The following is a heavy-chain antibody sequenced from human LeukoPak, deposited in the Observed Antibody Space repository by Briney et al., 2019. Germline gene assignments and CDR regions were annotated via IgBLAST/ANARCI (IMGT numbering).Heavy chain of an antibody. CDR1: GGSISSSSYY. Sequence: PSETLSLTCTVSGGSISSSSYYWGWIRQPPGKGLEWIGRIYTSGSTNYNPSLKSRVTMSVDTSKNQFSLKLSSVTAADTAVYYCARSTGYYMVNYFDYWGQGTLVTVSS. CDR2: IYTSGST. CDR3: ARSTGYYMVNYFDY. D-gene: IGHD3-9*01. J-gene: IGHJ4*02. V-gene: IGHV4-39*07.